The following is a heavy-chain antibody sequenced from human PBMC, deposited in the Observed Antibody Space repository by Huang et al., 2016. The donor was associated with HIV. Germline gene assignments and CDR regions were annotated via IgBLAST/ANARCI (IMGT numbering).Heavy chain of an antibody. CDR2: IYYGGTT. D-gene: IGHD6-13*01. CDR1: GGSIRTNDYY. J-gene: IGHJ4*02. CDR3: ARESYHRLFFGSWYGFSLDY. Sequence: QLQLQESGPGLLKPSETLSLTCTVSGGSIRTNDYYWGWTRQPPGKGLAWIGSIYYGGTTYYNPSLSSRLTISVETSKNQFSLRLTSVTAADTGVYYCARESYHRLFFGSWYGFSLDYWGQGTLVTVSS. V-gene: IGHV4-39*02.